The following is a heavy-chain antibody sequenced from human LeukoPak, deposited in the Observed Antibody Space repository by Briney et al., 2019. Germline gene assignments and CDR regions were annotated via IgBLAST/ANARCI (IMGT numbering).Heavy chain of an antibody. CDR2: ISGGGGST. J-gene: IGHJ4*02. Sequence: GGSLRLSCAASGFTFTSYGMSWVRQAPGKGLEWVSAISGGGGSTYYADSVRGRFTISRDNAKDFLYLQMNSLRAEDTAVYYCARTYYDILTGYNPYFDYWGQGILVTVSS. D-gene: IGHD3-9*01. V-gene: IGHV3-23*01. CDR1: GFTFTSYG. CDR3: ARTYYDILTGYNPYFDY.